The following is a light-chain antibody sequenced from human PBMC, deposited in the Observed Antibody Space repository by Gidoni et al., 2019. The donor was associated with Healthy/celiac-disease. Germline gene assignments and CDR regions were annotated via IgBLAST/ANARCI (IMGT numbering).Light chain of an antibody. V-gene: IGLV2-14*03. CDR1: SSDVGGYNS. CDR3: SSYTSSSLWV. Sequence: QSALTQPASVSGSPGQSITISCTGTSSDVGGYNSVSWYQQHPGKAPKLMIYDVSNRPSGVSNRFSGSKSGNTASLTISGLQAEDEADYYCSSYTSSSLWVFGGGTKLTVL. J-gene: IGLJ3*02. CDR2: DVS.